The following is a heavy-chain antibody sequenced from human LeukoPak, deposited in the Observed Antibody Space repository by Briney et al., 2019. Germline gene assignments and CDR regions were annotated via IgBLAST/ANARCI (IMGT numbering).Heavy chain of an antibody. CDR2: IGTAGDT. Sequence: GGSLRLSCATSGFTLSSYAMHWVRQATGKGLEWVSAIGTAGDTYYPGPVKGRFTISRENAKNSLSLQMNSLRAEDTAVYYCVRQQTPHGNFDYWGQGTLVTVSS. D-gene: IGHD1-26*01. CDR3: VRQQTPHGNFDY. J-gene: IGHJ4*02. V-gene: IGHV3-13*01. CDR1: GFTLSSYA.